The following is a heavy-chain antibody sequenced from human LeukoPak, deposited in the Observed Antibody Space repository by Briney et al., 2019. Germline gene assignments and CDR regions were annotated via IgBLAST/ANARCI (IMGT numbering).Heavy chain of an antibody. J-gene: IGHJ4*02. Sequence: GGSLRLSCAASGFTFRDFAMSWVRQAPGKGLEWVSAISGDAHSTYYADSLKGRFTVSRDNSKNTLYLQMNSLRAADTATYYCVKDAPLPFDFWGQGALVIVSS. CDR1: GFTFRDFA. V-gene: IGHV3-23*01. CDR2: ISGDAHST. CDR3: VKDAPLPFDF.